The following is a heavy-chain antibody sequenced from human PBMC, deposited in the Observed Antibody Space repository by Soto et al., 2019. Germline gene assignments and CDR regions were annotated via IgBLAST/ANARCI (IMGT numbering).Heavy chain of an antibody. D-gene: IGHD6-25*01. J-gene: IGHJ6*02. CDR3: ARDTQQRLADSYGDGMDV. V-gene: IGHV3-21*02. CDR2: ISGLSSYI. Sequence: EVQLVESGGGLVKPGGSLRLSCAASGFTFSRYGMNWVRQAPGKGLELVSSISGLSSYIYYADSVKGRFTVSRDNAKNSLYVQMNSLRAEDTAVYYCARDTQQRLADSYGDGMDVWGQGTRVIASS. CDR1: GFTFSRYG.